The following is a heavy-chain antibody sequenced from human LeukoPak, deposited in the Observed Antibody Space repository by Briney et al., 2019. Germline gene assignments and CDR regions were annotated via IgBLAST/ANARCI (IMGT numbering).Heavy chain of an antibody. J-gene: IGHJ4*02. CDR3: ARQIPIFGVVIGSKHFDY. CDR2: IYYSGST. Sequence: TSENLSLTCTVSGGSISSSSYYWGWIRQPPGKGLEWIGSIYYSGSTYYNPSLKSRVTISVDTSKNQFSLKLSSVTAADTAVYYCARQIPIFGVVIGSKHFDYWGQGTLVTVSS. D-gene: IGHD3-3*01. CDR1: GGSISSSSYY. V-gene: IGHV4-39*01.